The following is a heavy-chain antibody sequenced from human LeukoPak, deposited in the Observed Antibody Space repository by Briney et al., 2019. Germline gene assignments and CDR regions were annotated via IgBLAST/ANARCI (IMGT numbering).Heavy chain of an antibody. J-gene: IGHJ4*02. Sequence: SETLSLTCAVYGGSFSGYYWSWIRQPPGKGLEWIGEINHSGSTNYNPSLKSRVTISVDTSKNQFSLKLSSVTAADTAVYYCARHTLGYCSSTSCHSGFDYWGQGTLVTVSS. CDR1: GGSFSGYY. CDR3: ARHTLGYCSSTSCHSGFDY. CDR2: INHSGST. V-gene: IGHV4-34*01. D-gene: IGHD2-2*01.